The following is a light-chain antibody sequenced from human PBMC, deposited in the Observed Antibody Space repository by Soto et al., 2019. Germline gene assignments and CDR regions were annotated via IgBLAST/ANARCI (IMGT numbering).Light chain of an antibody. Sequence: EVVMTQSPVTLSVSPGARAPLSCRASQSVSSNLAWYQQKPGQAPRLLIYGASTRATGIPARFSGSGSGTEFTLTISSLQSEDFAIYYCQQYNNWPQTFGQGTKVDIK. CDR2: GAS. CDR3: QQYNNWPQT. V-gene: IGKV3-15*01. CDR1: QSVSSN. J-gene: IGKJ1*01.